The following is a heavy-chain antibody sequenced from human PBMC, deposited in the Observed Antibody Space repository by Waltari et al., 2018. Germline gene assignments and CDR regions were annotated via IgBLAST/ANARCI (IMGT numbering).Heavy chain of an antibody. CDR3: ASNRIKGDSSPGFDP. V-gene: IGHV1-2*06. CDR1: GYTFTGYY. Sequence: QVQLVQSGAEVQKPGASVTVSCKASGYTFTGYYMHWVRPAPGQGLEWMGRINPNSGGTNYAQKFQGRVTMTRDTSISTAYMELSRLRSDDTAVYYCASNRIKGDSSPGFDPWGQGTLVTVSS. J-gene: IGHJ5*02. CDR2: INPNSGGT. D-gene: IGHD6-13*01.